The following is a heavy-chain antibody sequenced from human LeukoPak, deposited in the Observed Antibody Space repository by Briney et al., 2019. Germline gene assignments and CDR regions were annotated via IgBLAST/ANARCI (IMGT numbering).Heavy chain of an antibody. CDR3: ASTSHDNAFDI. D-gene: IGHD3-22*01. CDR2: INLNSGST. CDR1: ADTFTGYY. J-gene: IGHJ3*02. Sequence: ASVRVSCKAPADTFTGYYINWVRQDPGQGLQWMGRINLNSGSTNYAQKFQGRVTMTSDTSSSTTHMELTRLTPDDTAIYYCASTSHDNAFDIWGQGTMVTVSS. V-gene: IGHV1-2*06.